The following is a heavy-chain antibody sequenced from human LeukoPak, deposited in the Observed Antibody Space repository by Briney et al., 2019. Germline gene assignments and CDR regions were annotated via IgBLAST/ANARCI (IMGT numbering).Heavy chain of an antibody. Sequence: ASVKVSCKASGYTFSSYVIHWLRRAPGQRLEWMGWINVGNGDTKYSQKFQGRVTIARDTSASTAYMELSSLRSEDTAVYYCARGVYYDSSGYYRKSYYFDYWGQGTLVTVSS. J-gene: IGHJ4*02. D-gene: IGHD3-22*01. CDR2: INVGNGDT. CDR3: ARGVYYDSSGYYRKSYYFDY. V-gene: IGHV1-3*01. CDR1: GYTFSSYV.